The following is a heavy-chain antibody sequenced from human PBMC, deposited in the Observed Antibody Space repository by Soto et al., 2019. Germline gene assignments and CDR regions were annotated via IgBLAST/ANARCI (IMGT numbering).Heavy chain of an antibody. J-gene: IGHJ6*03. CDR3: ARVQYYDFWSGYKNYYYYYMDV. CDR1: GGSISSYY. V-gene: IGHV4-59*08. D-gene: IGHD3-3*01. Sequence: PSETLSLTCTVSGGSISSYYWSWIRQPPGKGLEWIGYTYYSGSTNYNPSLKSQVTISVDTSKNQFSLKLSSVTAADTAVYYCARVQYYDFWSGYKNYYYYYMDVWGKGTTVTVSS. CDR2: TYYSGST.